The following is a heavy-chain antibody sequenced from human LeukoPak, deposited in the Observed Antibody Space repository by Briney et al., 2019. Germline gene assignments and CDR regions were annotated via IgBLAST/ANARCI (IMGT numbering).Heavy chain of an antibody. Sequence: SGTLSLTCAVSGGSISSSNWWSWVRQPPGKGLEWIGEIYHSGSTNYNPSLKSRVTISVDTSKNQFSLKLSSVTAADTAVYYCARGAAAGTRNDYWGQGTLVTVSS. J-gene: IGHJ4*02. V-gene: IGHV4-4*02. D-gene: IGHD6-13*01. CDR2: IYHSGST. CDR3: ARGAAAGTRNDY. CDR1: GGSISSSNW.